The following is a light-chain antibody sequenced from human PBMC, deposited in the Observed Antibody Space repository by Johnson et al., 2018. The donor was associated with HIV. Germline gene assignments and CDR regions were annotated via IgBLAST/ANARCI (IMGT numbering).Light chain of an antibody. Sequence: QSVLTQPPSVSAAPGQKVIISCSGNTSKIENNYVSWYQQFPERAPKLLIYDNTKRPSGIPDRFSGSKSGTSATLGITGLQTGDEADYYCVTWDTSLSIGAVFGTGTMVTVL. V-gene: IGLV1-51*01. CDR3: VTWDTSLSIGAV. CDR2: DNT. CDR1: TSKIENNY. J-gene: IGLJ1*01.